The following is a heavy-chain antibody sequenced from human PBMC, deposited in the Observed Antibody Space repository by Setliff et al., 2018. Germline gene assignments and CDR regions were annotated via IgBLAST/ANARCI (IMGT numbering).Heavy chain of an antibody. Sequence: LSLSCAASGFTFSSYAMHWVRQAPGKGLEWVAVISYDGSNKYYADSVKGRFTISRDNSKNTLYLQMNSLRAEDTAVYYCARAVIVVVPAAMSYYYYYMDVWGKGTTVTVSS. CDR1: GFTFSSYA. CDR3: ARAVIVVVPAAMSYYYYYMDV. V-gene: IGHV3-30*04. D-gene: IGHD2-2*01. CDR2: ISYDGSNK. J-gene: IGHJ6*03.